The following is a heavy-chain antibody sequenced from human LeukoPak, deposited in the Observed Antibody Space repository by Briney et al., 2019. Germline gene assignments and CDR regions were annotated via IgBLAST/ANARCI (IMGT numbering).Heavy chain of an antibody. V-gene: IGHV3-33*08. CDR1: GFTFSSYG. CDR2: IWYDGSNK. CDR3: ARAPFDY. Sequence: GGSLRLSCAASGFTFSSYGMHWVRQAPGKGLEWVAVIWYDGSNKYYADSVKGRFTISRDNAKNSLYLQMNSLRAEDTAVYYCARAPFDYWGQGTLVTVSS. J-gene: IGHJ4*02.